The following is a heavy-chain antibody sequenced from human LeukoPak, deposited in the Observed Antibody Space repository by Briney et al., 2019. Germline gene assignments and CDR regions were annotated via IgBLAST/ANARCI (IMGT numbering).Heavy chain of an antibody. Sequence: SETLSLTCTVSGGSVTSGNYHWTWIRQPPGKGLEWIGYISYSGSTDYNPSLRGRVTMSLDRPRNQFSLKLYSVSAADTAVYYCAAWQTIIFDYWGQGSLVTVSS. CDR3: AAWQTIIFDY. CDR2: ISYSGST. V-gene: IGHV4-61*01. CDR1: GGSVTSGNYH. J-gene: IGHJ4*02. D-gene: IGHD5-24*01.